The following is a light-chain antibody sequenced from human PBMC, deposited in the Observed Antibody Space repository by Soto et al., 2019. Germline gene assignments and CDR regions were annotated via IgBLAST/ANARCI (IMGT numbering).Light chain of an antibody. CDR3: SSYAGSSTLYV. J-gene: IGLJ1*01. Sequence: QSALTQPPSASGSPGQSVTIPCTGTSSDVGRYNYVSWYQQHPGKAPKLVIYEVSKRPPGVPDRFSGSKSGNTASLTVSGLQAEDEGDYYCSSYAGSSTLYVFGTGTKLTVL. V-gene: IGLV2-8*01. CDR1: SSDVGRYNY. CDR2: EVS.